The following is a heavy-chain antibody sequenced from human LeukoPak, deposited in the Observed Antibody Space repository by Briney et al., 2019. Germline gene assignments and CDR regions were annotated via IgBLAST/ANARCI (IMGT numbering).Heavy chain of an antibody. Sequence: ASVKVSCKASGYTFTGYYMHWVRQAPGQGLEWMGWINPNSGGTNYAQKFQGRVTMTRDTSISTAYMELSRLRSEDTAVYYCAVGYSSSSSFDYWGQGTLVTVSS. V-gene: IGHV1-2*02. CDR2: INPNSGGT. D-gene: IGHD6-6*01. CDR3: AVGYSSSSSFDY. J-gene: IGHJ4*02. CDR1: GYTFTGYY.